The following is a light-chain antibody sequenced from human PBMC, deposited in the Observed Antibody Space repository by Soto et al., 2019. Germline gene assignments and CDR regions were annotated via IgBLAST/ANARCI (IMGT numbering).Light chain of an antibody. V-gene: IGKV3D-20*02. J-gene: IGKJ5*01. CDR1: ESVVSSY. CDR2: GAS. CDR3: QLRNNWTPSMT. Sequence: EIVLTQSPGTLSLSPGERATLSCRATESVVSSYLAWYQLKPGQAPRLLIYGASNRATGIPDRFSGSGSATDFTLTISRLEPEDFAVYFCQLRNNWTPSMTFGQGTRLEIK.